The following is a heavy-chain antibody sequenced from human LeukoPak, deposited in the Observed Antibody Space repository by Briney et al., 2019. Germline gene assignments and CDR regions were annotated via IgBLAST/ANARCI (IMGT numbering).Heavy chain of an antibody. CDR3: AGSLWFGNWFDP. CDR1: GYTFTSYY. D-gene: IGHD3-10*01. J-gene: IGHJ5*02. V-gene: IGHV1-2*02. CDR2: INPNSGGT. Sequence: PSASVKVSCKASGYTFTSYYMHWVRQAPGQGLEWMGWINPNSGGTNYAQKFQGRVTMTRDTSISTAYMELSRLRSDDTAVYYCAGSLWFGNWFDPWGQGTLVTVSS.